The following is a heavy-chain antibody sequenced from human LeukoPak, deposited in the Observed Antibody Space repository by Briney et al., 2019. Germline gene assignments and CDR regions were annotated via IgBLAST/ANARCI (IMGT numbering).Heavy chain of an antibody. CDR2: INHSGST. CDR1: GGSFSGYY. CDR3: ASCSPRTVTSDY. V-gene: IGHV4-34*01. D-gene: IGHD4-17*01. Sequence: KPSETLSLTCAVYGGSFSGYYWSWIRQPPGKGLEWIGEINHSGSTNYNPSLKSRVTISVDTSKNQFSLKLSSVTAADTAVYYCASCSPRTVTSDYWGQGTLVTVSS. J-gene: IGHJ4*02.